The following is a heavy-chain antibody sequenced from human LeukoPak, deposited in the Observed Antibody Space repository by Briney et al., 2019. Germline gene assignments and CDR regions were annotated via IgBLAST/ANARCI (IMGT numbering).Heavy chain of an antibody. Sequence: SVKVSCKASGGTFSSYAISWVRQAPGQGLDWMGRIIPILGIANYAQKFQGRVTITADKSTSTAYMELSSLRSEDTAVYYCARRMVRGSDELDYWGQRTLVTVSS. CDR3: ARRMVRGSDELDY. V-gene: IGHV1-69*04. CDR2: IIPILGIA. CDR1: GGTFSSYA. J-gene: IGHJ4*02. D-gene: IGHD3-10*01.